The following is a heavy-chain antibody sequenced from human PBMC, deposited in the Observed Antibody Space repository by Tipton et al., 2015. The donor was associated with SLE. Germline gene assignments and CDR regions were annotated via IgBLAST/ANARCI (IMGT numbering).Heavy chain of an antibody. Sequence: SLRLSCAASGFTFSIYAMHWVRQAPGKGLEWVAVISYDGSNKYYADSVKGRFTISRDNSKNTLYLQMNSLRAEDTAMYYCAKDVTAGYGDYGVYWYFDLWGRGTLVTVSS. D-gene: IGHD4-17*01. CDR2: ISYDGSNK. V-gene: IGHV3-30*04. J-gene: IGHJ2*01. CDR3: AKDVTAGYGDYGVYWYFDL. CDR1: GFTFSIYA.